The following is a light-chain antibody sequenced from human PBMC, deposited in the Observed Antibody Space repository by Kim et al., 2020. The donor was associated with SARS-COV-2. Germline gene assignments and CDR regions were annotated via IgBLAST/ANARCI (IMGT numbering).Light chain of an antibody. CDR2: QDS. CDR1: KLGDKY. J-gene: IGLJ3*02. V-gene: IGLV3-1*01. Sequence: VSPGQTVSITCSGDKLGDKYACCYQQKPGQSPVLVIYQDSKRPSGIPERFSGSNSGNTATLTISGTQAMDEADYYCQAWDSSTGVFGGGTQLTVL. CDR3: QAWDSSTGV.